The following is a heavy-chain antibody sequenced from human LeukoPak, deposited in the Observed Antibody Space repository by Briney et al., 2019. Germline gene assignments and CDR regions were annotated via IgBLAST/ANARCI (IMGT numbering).Heavy chain of an antibody. J-gene: IGHJ3*02. CDR1: GGTFSSYA. CDR3: ARPDYGGNSGRDGFDI. D-gene: IGHD4-23*01. Sequence: SVKVSCKASGGTFSSYAISWVRQAPGQGLEWMGGIIPIFGTANYAQKFQARVRITADESTSTAYMELSSLRSEDTAVYYCARPDYGGNSGRDGFDIWGQGTMVTVSS. V-gene: IGHV1-69*01. CDR2: IIPIFGTA.